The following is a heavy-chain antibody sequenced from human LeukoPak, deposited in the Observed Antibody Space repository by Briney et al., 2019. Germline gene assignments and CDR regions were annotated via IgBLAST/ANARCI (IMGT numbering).Heavy chain of an antibody. V-gene: IGHV4-39*07. CDR2: IYYSGST. CDR1: GGSISSSSYY. J-gene: IGHJ5*02. Sequence: SETLSLTCTVSGGSISSSSYYWGWIRQPPGKGLEWIGSIYYSGSTNYNPSLKSRVTMSLDTSKNQFSLKLSSLTAADTAAYYCARRRYWFDPWGQGTLVTVSS. CDR3: ARRRYWFDP.